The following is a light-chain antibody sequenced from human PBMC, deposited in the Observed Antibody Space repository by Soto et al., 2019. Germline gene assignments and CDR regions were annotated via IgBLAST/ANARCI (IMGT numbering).Light chain of an antibody. CDR3: QQRSNLPPT. CDR1: QSVNSY. Sequence: EIVLTQSPATLSLSPGERATLSCRASQSVNSYLAWYQQRPGQAPRLLIYDASKRATGIPAKFSGSGSGTDFTLTISTLEPEDFAVYYCQQRSNLPPTFGGGPKVEIK. J-gene: IGKJ4*01. CDR2: DAS. V-gene: IGKV3-11*01.